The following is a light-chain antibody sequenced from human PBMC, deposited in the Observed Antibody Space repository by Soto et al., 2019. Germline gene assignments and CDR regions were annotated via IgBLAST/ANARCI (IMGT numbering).Light chain of an antibody. CDR2: GAS. CDR1: QSVSSSY. J-gene: IGKJ2*01. V-gene: IGKV3-20*01. CDR3: QQYGSSPYT. Sequence: EIVLTQSPGTLSLSPRERATLSCRASQSVSSSYSAWYQQKPGQAPRLLIYGASSRATCIPDRFSGSGSGTDFTLTISRLEPEDFAVYYCQQYGSSPYTFGQGTKLVIK.